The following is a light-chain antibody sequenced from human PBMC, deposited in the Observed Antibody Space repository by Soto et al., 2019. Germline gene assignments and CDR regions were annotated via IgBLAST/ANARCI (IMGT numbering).Light chain of an antibody. V-gene: IGKV1-27*01. J-gene: IGKJ1*01. Sequence: DIQMTQSPSSLSASVGDRVTITCRASQGILDYVAWFQQKPGKAPKLLIYAASTLQSGVPSRFSGSGSGXDFTXXIXSLQPEDVATYYCQKYNTAPQTFGPGTKVEIK. CDR3: QKYNTAPQT. CDR1: QGILDY. CDR2: AAS.